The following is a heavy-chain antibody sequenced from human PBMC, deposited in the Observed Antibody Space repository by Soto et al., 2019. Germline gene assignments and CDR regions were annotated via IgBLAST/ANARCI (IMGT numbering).Heavy chain of an antibody. D-gene: IGHD1-26*01. CDR2: IIPILGTA. CDR1: GGTFSSYA. V-gene: IGHV1-69*12. CDR3: ASDGGSPPKGRYYYGMDV. Sequence: QVQLVQSGAEVKKPGSSVKVSCKASGGTFSSYAISWVRQAPGQGLEWMGGIIPILGTADYAQKVQGRVTITADETTSTDYMEPSSLRSEDTAVYYWASDGGSPPKGRYYYGMDVWGQGTTVTVSS. J-gene: IGHJ6*02.